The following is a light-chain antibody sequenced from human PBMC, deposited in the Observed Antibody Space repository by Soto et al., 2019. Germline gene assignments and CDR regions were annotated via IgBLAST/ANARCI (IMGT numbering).Light chain of an antibody. Sequence: EIVLTQSPGTLSLSPGERATLSCRASQSVSSSYLAWYQQKPGQAPRLLIYGASSRATGIPDRFSGSGSGTDFTLTISRLEPEDVAVYYCQQDGSSPPITFGPGTKVDIK. V-gene: IGKV3-20*01. J-gene: IGKJ3*01. CDR3: QQDGSSPPIT. CDR2: GAS. CDR1: QSVSSSY.